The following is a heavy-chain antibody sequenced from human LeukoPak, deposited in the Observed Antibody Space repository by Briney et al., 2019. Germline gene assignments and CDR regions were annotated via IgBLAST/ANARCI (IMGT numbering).Heavy chain of an antibody. CDR1: GFNFDAHA. CDR3: AKGTSYSSGWYVPAATENWFDP. CDR2: IPWNGVKL. Sequence: PGGSLRLSCVASGFNFDAHAMHWVRQAPGKGLEWVAGIPWNGVKLDYADYVKGRFTISRDNAKNSLFLQMNSLRAEDTAVYYCAKGTSYSSGWYVPAATENWFDPWGQGTLVTVSS. J-gene: IGHJ5*02. V-gene: IGHV3-9*01. D-gene: IGHD6-19*01.